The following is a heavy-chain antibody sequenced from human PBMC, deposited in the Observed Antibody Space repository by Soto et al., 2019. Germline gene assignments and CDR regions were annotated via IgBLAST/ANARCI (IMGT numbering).Heavy chain of an antibody. D-gene: IGHD4-4*01. J-gene: IGHJ5*02. V-gene: IGHV1-18*01. CDR1: GGTFSSYA. CDR3: ARVIVTTVSNWFDP. CDR2: ISAYNGNT. Sequence: ASVKVSCKASGGTFSSYAISWVRQAPGQGLEWMGWISAYNGNTNYAQKLQGRVTMTTDTSTSTAYMELRSLRSDDTAVYYCARVIVTTVSNWFDPWGQGTLVTVSS.